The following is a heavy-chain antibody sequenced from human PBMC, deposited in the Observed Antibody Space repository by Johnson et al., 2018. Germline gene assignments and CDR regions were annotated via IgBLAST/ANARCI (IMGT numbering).Heavy chain of an antibody. CDR3: VRSTPREFGAFDI. J-gene: IGHJ3*02. D-gene: IGHD2-15*01. V-gene: IGHV3-7*01. CDR2: IKQDGSEK. Sequence: VQLVESGGGVVQPGGSLRLSCAASGFTFSSYWMSWVRQAPGKGLEWVANIKQDGSEKYYVDSVKGRFTISSDNAKNSLYLQMNSLRAEDTAVYYCVRSTPREFGAFDIWGQGTMVTVSS. CDR1: GFTFSSYW.